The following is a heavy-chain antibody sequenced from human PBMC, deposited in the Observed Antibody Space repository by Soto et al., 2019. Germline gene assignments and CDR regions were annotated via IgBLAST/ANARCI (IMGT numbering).Heavy chain of an antibody. CDR2: IIPIFGTA. V-gene: IGHV1-69*13. CDR3: ARPGLYSGRTDYYYYGMDV. J-gene: IGHJ6*02. Sequence: SVKVPCTASGGPFSSYAIRWVRQAPGQGLEWMGGIIPIFGTANYAQKFQGRVTITADESTSTAYMELSSLRSEDTAVYYCARPGLYSGRTDYYYYGMDVWGQGTTVTISS. CDR1: GGPFSSYA. D-gene: IGHD1-26*01.